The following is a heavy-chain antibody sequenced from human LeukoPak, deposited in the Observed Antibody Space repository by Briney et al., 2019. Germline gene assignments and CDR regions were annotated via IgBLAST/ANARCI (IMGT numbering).Heavy chain of an antibody. J-gene: IGHJ3*02. D-gene: IGHD6-13*01. CDR2: ISAYDGDT. V-gene: IGHV1-18*01. CDR1: GFTFNNYG. Sequence: GASVKVSCKASGFTFNNYGFSWVRQAPGQGLEWMGWISAYDGDTNYAQKLQGRITMTTDTSTSTAYMELRSLRSDDTAVYYCARDSAGIASAGTGDAFDIWGQGTMVTVSS. CDR3: ARDSAGIASAGTGDAFDI.